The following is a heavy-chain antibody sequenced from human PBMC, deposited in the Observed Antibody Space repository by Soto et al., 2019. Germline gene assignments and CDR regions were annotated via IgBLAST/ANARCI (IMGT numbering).Heavy chain of an antibody. D-gene: IGHD1-26*01. CDR2: ISRNGEST. V-gene: IGHV3-64*01. J-gene: IGHJ6*03. CDR1: GFTFSSYS. Sequence: GGSLRLSCAASGFTFSSYSMHWVRQAPGKGLEHVATISRNGESTYYASSVRGRFIISRDNSKNTLYLQMGSLRNEDMAVYYCARRKGERNYYQYYVDVWGKGTTVTVSS. CDR3: ARRKGERNYYQYYVDV.